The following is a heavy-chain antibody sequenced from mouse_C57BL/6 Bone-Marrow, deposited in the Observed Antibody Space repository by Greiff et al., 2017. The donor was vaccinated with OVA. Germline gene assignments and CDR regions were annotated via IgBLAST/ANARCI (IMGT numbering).Heavy chain of an antibody. CDR2: INPNNGGT. J-gene: IGHJ1*03. D-gene: IGHD4-1*01. CDR3: AQLANWDGDWYFDV. CDR1: GYTFTDYN. V-gene: IGHV1-18*01. Sequence: EVQRVESGPELVKPGASVKIPCKASGYTFTDYNMDWVKQSHGKSLEWIGDINPNNGGTIYNQKFKGKATLTVDKSSSTAYMELRSLTSEDTAVYYCAQLANWDGDWYFDVWGTGTTVTVSS.